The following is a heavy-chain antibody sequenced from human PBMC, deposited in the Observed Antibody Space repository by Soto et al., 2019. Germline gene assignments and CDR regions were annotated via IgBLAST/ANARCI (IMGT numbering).Heavy chain of an antibody. CDR3: ARGVTMVRGVIGYYYYYGMDV. V-gene: IGHV1-69*06. CDR1: GGTLSSYA. J-gene: IGHJ6*02. CDR2: IIPIFGTA. D-gene: IGHD3-10*01. Sequence: VASVKVSCKASGGTLSSYAISWVRQAPGQGLEWMGGIIPIFGTANYAQKFQGRVTITADKSTSTAYMELSSLRSEDTAVYYCARGVTMVRGVIGYYYYYGMDVWGQGTTVTVSS.